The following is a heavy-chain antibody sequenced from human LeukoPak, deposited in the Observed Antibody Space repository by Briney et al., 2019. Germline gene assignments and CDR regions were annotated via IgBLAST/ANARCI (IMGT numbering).Heavy chain of an antibody. J-gene: IGHJ4*02. CDR2: ISGSGGST. CDR1: GFTFSSYA. D-gene: IGHD5-12*01. V-gene: IGHV3-23*01. Sequence: GGSLRLSCAASGFTFSSYAMSWVRQAPGKGLEWVSAISGSGGSTYYADPVKGRFTISRDNSKNTLYLQMNSLRAEDTAVYYCAKDSERGYSGYDLFYWGQGTLVTVSS. CDR3: AKDSERGYSGYDLFY.